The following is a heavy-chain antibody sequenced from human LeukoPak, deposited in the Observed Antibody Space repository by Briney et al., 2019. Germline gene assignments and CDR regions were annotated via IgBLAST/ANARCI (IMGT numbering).Heavy chain of an antibody. CDR2: ISYDGSNK. D-gene: IGHD3-16*01. J-gene: IGHJ4*02. CDR3: AKVTGGGFDY. Sequence: GRSLRLSCAASGFSISTYPMHWVRQTPGKGLEWVAVISYDGSNKYYADSVKGRFTISRDNSKNTLYLQMNSLRAEDTAVYYCAKVTGGGFDYWGQGTLVTVSS. CDR1: GFSISTYP. V-gene: IGHV3-30*18.